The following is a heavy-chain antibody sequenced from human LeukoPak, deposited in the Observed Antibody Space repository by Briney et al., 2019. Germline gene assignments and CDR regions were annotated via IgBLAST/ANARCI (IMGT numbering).Heavy chain of an antibody. J-gene: IGHJ3*02. V-gene: IGHV1-24*01. D-gene: IGHD6-13*01. CDR2: FDPEDGET. CDR3: ATGVYSSSWVGAFDI. Sequence: ASAKVSCKVSGYTLTELSMHWVRQAPGKGLEWMGGFDPEDGETIYAQKFQGRVTMTEDTSTDTAYMELSSLRSEDTAVYYCATGVYSSSWVGAFDIWGQGTMVTVSS. CDR1: GYTLTELS.